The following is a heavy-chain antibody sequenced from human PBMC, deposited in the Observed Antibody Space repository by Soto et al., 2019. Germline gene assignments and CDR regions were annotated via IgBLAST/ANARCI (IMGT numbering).Heavy chain of an antibody. CDR3: ARDAPPLAYYYDPNWFDP. J-gene: IGHJ5*02. D-gene: IGHD3-22*01. CDR2: ISSSSSTI. V-gene: IGHV3-48*02. CDR1: GFTFSSYS. Sequence: GGSLRLSCAASGFTFSSYSMNWVRQAPGKGLEWVSYISSSSSTIYYADSVKGRFTISRDNAKNSLYLQMNSLRDEDTAVYYCARDAPPLAYYYDPNWFDPWGKGTLVTVSS.